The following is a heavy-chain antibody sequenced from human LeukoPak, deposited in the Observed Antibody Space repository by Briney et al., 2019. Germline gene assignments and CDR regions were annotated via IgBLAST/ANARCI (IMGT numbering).Heavy chain of an antibody. V-gene: IGHV1-58*02. CDR2: IVVGSGNT. Sequence: SVKASCKASGFTFTSSAMQWVRQARGQRLDWIGWIVVGSGNTNYAQRFQERVTITRDMSTSTAYMELSSLRSEDTAVYYCAADEGGRSGWSLDFWGQGTLVTVSS. CDR3: AADEGGRSGWSLDF. J-gene: IGHJ4*02. CDR1: GFTFTSSA. D-gene: IGHD6-19*01.